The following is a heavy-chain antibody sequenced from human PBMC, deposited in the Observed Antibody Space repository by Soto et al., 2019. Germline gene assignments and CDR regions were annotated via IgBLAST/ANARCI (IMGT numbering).Heavy chain of an antibody. CDR1: GGSFRGYF. J-gene: IGHJ4*02. CDR2: INDSGST. V-gene: IGHV4-34*01. D-gene: IGHD3-16*01. CDR3: QGGDF. Sequence: LSLTCAVSGGSFRGYFWSWIRQSPDKGLEWLGEINDSGSTYYNPSFKSRLTISVDTSKSQISLTLTAVTAADSAVYYCQGGDFWGQGTRATVSS.